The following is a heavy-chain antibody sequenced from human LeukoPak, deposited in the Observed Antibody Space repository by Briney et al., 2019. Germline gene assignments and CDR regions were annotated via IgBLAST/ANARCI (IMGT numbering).Heavy chain of an antibody. CDR2: MNPNSGNT. D-gene: IGHD6-13*01. CDR1: GYIFTDYA. V-gene: IGHV1-8*02. Sequence: ASVKVSCKASGYIFTDYALNWVRQAPGQGLEWMGWMNPNSGNTGYAQKFQGRVTMTRNTSISTAYMELSSLRSEDTAVYYCARALILYSSSWYDYWGQGTLVTVSS. CDR3: ARALILYSSSWYDY. J-gene: IGHJ4*02.